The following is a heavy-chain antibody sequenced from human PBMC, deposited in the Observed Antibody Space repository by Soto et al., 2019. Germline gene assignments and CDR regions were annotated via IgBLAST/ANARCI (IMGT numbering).Heavy chain of an antibody. CDR3: ARDGDFGSDCSGGSCYSVGGY. D-gene: IGHD2-15*01. CDR1: GFTFSSYG. Sequence: GGSLRLSCAASGFTFSSYGMHWVRQAPGKGLEWVAVIWYDGSNKYYADSVKGRFTISRDNSKNTLYLQMNSLRAEDTCVYYCARDGDFGSDCSGGSCYSVGGYWGQGTLVTVSS. V-gene: IGHV3-33*01. CDR2: IWYDGSNK. J-gene: IGHJ4*02.